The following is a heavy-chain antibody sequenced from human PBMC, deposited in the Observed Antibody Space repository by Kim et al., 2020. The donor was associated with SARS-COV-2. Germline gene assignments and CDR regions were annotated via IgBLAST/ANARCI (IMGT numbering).Heavy chain of an antibody. J-gene: IGHJ4*02. CDR3: ARDSLGTVTNLPDY. CDR1: GFTFSSYN. V-gene: IGHV3-21*01. D-gene: IGHD4-17*01. CDR2: ISGSSSYI. Sequence: GGSLRLSCAASGFTFSSYNMIWVRQAPGKGLEWVSYISGSSSYIYYADSVKGRFTISRDNAKNSLYLQMNSLRAEDTAVYYCARDSLGTVTNLPDYWGQGTLVTVSS.